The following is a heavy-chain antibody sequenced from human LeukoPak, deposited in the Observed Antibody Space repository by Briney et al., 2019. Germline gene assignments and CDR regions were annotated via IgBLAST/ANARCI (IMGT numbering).Heavy chain of an antibody. D-gene: IGHD3-10*01. V-gene: IGHV1-2*02. J-gene: IGHJ4*02. CDR3: ARELLWFGELSVDY. Sequence: ASVKVSRKASGYTFTGYYMHWVRQAPGQGLEWMGWINPNSGGTNYAQKFQGRVTMTRDTSISTAYMELSRLRSDDTAVYYCARELLWFGELSVDYWGQGTLVTVSS. CDR1: GYTFTGYY. CDR2: INPNSGGT.